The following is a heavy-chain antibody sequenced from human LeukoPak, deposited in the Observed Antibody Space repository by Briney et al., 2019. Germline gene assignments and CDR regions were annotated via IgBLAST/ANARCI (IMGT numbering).Heavy chain of an antibody. CDR3: ARAGAEYSYEAEYFQH. CDR1: GFTFSSYA. CDR2: ISYDGSNK. Sequence: PGGSLRLSCAASGFTFSSYAMHWVRQAPGKGLEWVAVISYDGSNKYYADSVKGRFTISRDNSKNTLYLQMNSLRAEDTAVYYCARAGAEYSYEAEYFQHWGQGTLVTVSS. J-gene: IGHJ1*01. D-gene: IGHD5-18*01. V-gene: IGHV3-30-3*01.